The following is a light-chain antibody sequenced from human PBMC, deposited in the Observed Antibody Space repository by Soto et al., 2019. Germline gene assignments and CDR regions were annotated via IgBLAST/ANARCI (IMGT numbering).Light chain of an antibody. J-gene: IGLJ2*01. V-gene: IGLV2-14*03. CDR2: DVT. CDR1: PSDIGAYNY. Sequence: QSVLTQPASVSGSPGQSITISCSGTPSDIGAYNYFSWYQQLPGKPPKVIFYDVTHRPSGVSSRFSGSQSGTTASLTISGLQAVDEANYYCGSYIISSTHMIFGGGTKLTVL. CDR3: GSYIISSTHMI.